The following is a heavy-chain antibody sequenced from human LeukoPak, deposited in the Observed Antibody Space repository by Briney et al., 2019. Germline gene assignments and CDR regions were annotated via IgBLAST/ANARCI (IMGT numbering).Heavy chain of an antibody. CDR3: AKDRGSITIIGGFDY. D-gene: IGHD3-3*01. CDR2: ISWDGGST. CDR1: GFTFDDYA. V-gene: IGHV3-43D*03. Sequence: GGSLRLSCAASGFTFDDYAMHWVRQAPGKGLEWVSLISWDGGSTYYADSVKGRFTISRDNSKNSLYLQMNSLRAEDTALYYCAKDRGSITIIGGFDYWGQGTLVTVSS. J-gene: IGHJ4*02.